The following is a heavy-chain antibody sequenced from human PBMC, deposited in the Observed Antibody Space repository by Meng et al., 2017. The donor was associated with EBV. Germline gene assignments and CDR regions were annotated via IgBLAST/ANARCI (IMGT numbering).Heavy chain of an antibody. V-gene: IGHV1-46*01. D-gene: IGHD1/OR15-1a*01. CDR2: IIPAGGKT. J-gene: IGHJ4*02. CDR3: VRELVGGTFDY. CDR1: SDTFTSYH. Sequence: QVERVQDGAGVKEAWASLKVSCKASSDTFTSYHLDWVRQAPGQGLEWMRIIIPAGGKTNYAQKFRGRFTMTRETSTSTVYMDLSILTSEDTAVYYCVRELVGGTFDYWGQGTLVTVSS.